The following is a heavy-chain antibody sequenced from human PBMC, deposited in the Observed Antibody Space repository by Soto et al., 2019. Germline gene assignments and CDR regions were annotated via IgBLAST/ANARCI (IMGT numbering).Heavy chain of an antibody. J-gene: IGHJ4*02. V-gene: IGHV3-30*18. CDR1: GFPFSNYG. Sequence: QVQLVESGGGVVQPGRSLRLSCAASGFPFSNYGMHWVRQAPGKGLEWVAVISYDGSNKYYADSVKGRFTISRDNSKNTLYLQMNSLRAEDTAVYYCAKAVHDLYQPLLYPVDYWGQGTLGTVSS. CDR2: ISYDGSNK. CDR3: AKAVHDLYQPLLYPVDY. D-gene: IGHD2-2*02.